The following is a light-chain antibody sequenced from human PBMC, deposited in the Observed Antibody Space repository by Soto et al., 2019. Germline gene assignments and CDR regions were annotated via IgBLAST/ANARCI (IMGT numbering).Light chain of an antibody. J-gene: IGKJ5*01. Sequence: TVLTQSPVTLSLSPGERATLSCTVSQSVGGNVAWYQQKRGQAPKLLISGASSRAPGIPERISGSGSGADFTPAITGLEPEDFALYYCEHYASSPITFG. CDR3: EHYASSPIT. CDR2: GAS. V-gene: IGKV3-20*01. CDR1: QSVGGN.